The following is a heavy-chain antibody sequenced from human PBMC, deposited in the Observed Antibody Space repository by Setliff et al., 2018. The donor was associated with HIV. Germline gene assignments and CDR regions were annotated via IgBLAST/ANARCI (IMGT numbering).Heavy chain of an antibody. CDR2: IRYDGSKT. CDR1: GFTFSSYG. D-gene: IGHD4-17*01. CDR3: AKLGRIYGENYYMDV. V-gene: IGHV3-30*02. Sequence: GSLRLSCAASGFTFSSYGMHWVRQAPGKGLEWVSFIRYDGSKTYYTDSVKGRFTIFRDNSKNTLYLQMNSLRAEDTAVFYCAKLGRIYGENYYMDVWGKGTTVTVSS. J-gene: IGHJ6*03.